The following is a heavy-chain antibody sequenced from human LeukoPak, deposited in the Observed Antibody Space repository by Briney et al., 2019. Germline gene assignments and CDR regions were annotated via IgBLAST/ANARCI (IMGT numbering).Heavy chain of an antibody. CDR2: ISYDGSNK. V-gene: IGHV3-30*01. CDR1: GFTFSSFA. D-gene: IGHD5-24*01. Sequence: PGRSLRLSCAASGFTFSSFAMHWVRQAPGKGLEWVAVISYDGSNKYYADSVKGRFTISRDNSKNTLYLQMNSLRAEDTAVYYCARDVEMARRGRYYYYMDVWGKGTTVTVSS. J-gene: IGHJ6*03. CDR3: ARDVEMARRGRYYYYMDV.